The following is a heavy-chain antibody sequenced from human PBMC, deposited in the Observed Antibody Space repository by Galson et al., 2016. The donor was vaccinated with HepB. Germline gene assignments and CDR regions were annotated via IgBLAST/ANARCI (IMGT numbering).Heavy chain of an antibody. CDR3: ARGKMGLGLMVYAIRNYYYGMDV. Sequence: SLRLSCAASGFTFSSYWMNWVRQAPGKGLEWVANIKQDGSEKYYVDSVKGRFTISKDNAKNSLYLQVNSLRAEDTAVYYCARGKMGLGLMVYAIRNYYYGMDVWGQGTTVTVSS. CDR1: GFTFSSYW. D-gene: IGHD2-8*01. V-gene: IGHV3-7*01. J-gene: IGHJ6*02. CDR2: IKQDGSEK.